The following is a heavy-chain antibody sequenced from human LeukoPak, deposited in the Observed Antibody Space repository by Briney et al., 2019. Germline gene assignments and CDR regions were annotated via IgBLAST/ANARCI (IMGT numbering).Heavy chain of an antibody. CDR1: GASISGYY. CDR2: IYYSGST. CDR3: AKDQRGFSGYFDYFDY. Sequence: SETLSLTCTVSGASISGYYWSWIRQPPGEGLEWIGYIYYSGSTNYHPSLRSRVTISVDTSKNQFSLMLSSVTAEDTAVYYCAKDQRGFSGYFDYFDYWGQGTLVTVSS. V-gene: IGHV4-59*01. D-gene: IGHD3-9*01. J-gene: IGHJ4*02.